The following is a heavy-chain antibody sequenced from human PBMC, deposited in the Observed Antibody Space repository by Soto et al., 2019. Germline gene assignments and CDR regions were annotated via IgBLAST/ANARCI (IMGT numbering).Heavy chain of an antibody. D-gene: IGHD5-12*01. J-gene: IGHJ4*02. V-gene: IGHV3-21*04. Sequence: GGSLRLSCAASGFTFSSYSMNWVRQAPGKGLEWVSSISSSSSYIYYADSVKGRFTISRDNAKNSLYLQMNSLRAEDTAVYYCAKVQRGYDYSDYWGQGTLVTVSS. CDR2: ISSSSSYI. CDR1: GFTFSSYS. CDR3: AKVQRGYDYSDY.